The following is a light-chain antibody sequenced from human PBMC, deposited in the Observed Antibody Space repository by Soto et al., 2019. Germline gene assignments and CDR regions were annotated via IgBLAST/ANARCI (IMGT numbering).Light chain of an antibody. Sequence: DIQMTQSPSSLSASVGDRVTITCRASQDIGNYLAWYQQRPGKVPKLLIYAASTLQSGVPSRFSGSGSGTDFTLTISSPLPDDVATYYCQNLDSAAFTFGPGTTVDIK. J-gene: IGKJ3*01. CDR1: QDIGNY. CDR3: QNLDSAAFT. CDR2: AAS. V-gene: IGKV1-27*01.